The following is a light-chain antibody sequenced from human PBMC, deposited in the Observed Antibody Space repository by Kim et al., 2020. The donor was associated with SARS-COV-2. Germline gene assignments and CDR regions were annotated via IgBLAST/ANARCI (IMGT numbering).Light chain of an antibody. J-gene: IGKJ2*03. CDR3: QQYDSTPPS. Sequence: DIVMTQSPDSLAVSLGERATHNCKSSQTVLYNSNNKNYLAWYQQKPGQAPKLLIYWASIRESGVSDRFSGSGSETDFTLTISSLQAEDVAVYYCQQYDSTPPSFGQGTKLEI. CDR2: WAS. CDR1: QTVLYNSNNKNY. V-gene: IGKV4-1*01.